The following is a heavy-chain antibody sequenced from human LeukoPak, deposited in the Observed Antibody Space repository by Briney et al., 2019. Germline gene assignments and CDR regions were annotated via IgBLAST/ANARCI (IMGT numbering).Heavy chain of an antibody. CDR3: AKGSDILTGYTAFDI. CDR1: GFTFDDYG. D-gene: IGHD3-9*01. J-gene: IGHJ3*02. CDR2: INWNGGST. Sequence: GGSLRLSCAASGFTFDDYGMSWVRQAPGKGLEWVSGINWNGGSTGYADSVKGRFTISRDNAKNSLYLQMNSLRAEDMALYYCAKGSDILTGYTAFDIWGQGTMVTVSS. V-gene: IGHV3-20*04.